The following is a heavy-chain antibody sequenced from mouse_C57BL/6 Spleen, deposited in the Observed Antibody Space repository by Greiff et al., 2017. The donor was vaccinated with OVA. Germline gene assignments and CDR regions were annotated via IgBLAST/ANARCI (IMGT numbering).Heavy chain of an antibody. CDR2: IYPGDGDT. CDR1: GYAFSSYW. D-gene: IGHD2-4*01. J-gene: IGHJ3*01. CDR3: ARTYDYDWFAY. Sequence: QVQLQQSGAELVKPGASVKISCKASGYAFSSYWMTWVKQRPGKGLEWIGQIYPGDGDTNYNGKFTGKATLTADKSSSTAYMQLSSLTSEDSAVYFCARTYDYDWFAYWGQGTLVTVSA. V-gene: IGHV1-80*01.